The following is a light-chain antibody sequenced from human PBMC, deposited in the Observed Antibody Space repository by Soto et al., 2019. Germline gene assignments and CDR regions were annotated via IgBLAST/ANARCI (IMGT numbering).Light chain of an antibody. CDR3: KERSNWPPVT. V-gene: IGKV3-11*01. J-gene: IGKJ4*01. CDR1: QSINRH. CDR2: DAS. Sequence: EIVLTQSPATLSLSPGERATLSCRASQSINRHLAWYQQKPGQAPRLLILDASDRATGIPARFSGSGSGTGFTLTLGRLEPEDFAVYYCKERSNWPPVTFGGGTKVDMK.